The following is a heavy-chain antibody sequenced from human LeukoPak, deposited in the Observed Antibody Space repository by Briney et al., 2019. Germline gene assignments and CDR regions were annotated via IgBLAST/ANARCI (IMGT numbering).Heavy chain of an antibody. V-gene: IGHV3-30*02. CDR1: GFTFSSYG. CDR2: IRYDGSNK. J-gene: IGHJ3*02. D-gene: IGHD2-15*01. Sequence: GGSLRLSCAASGFTFSSYGMHWVRQAPGKGLEWVAFIRYDGSNKYYADSVKGRITISRDNAKNSLYLQMNSLRAEDTAVYYCARASQSLLLRAPFDIWGQGTVVTVSS. CDR3: ARASQSLLLRAPFDI.